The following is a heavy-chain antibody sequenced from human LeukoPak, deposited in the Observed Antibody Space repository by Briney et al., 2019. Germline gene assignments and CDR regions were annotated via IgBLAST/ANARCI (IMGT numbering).Heavy chain of an antibody. D-gene: IGHD3-10*01. CDR1: GFTFDDYT. V-gene: IGHV3-43*01. CDR2: VTWDGDIA. Sequence: GGSLRLSCAASGFTFDDYTMHWVRQAQENGLDWVSFVTWDGDIAYYAYSVKGRFTISRDNNKNSLYLQMNRLTTEETAFYYCVKGGIALLWFGQLNSWGQGTLVTVSS. J-gene: IGHJ4*02. CDR3: VKGGIALLWFGQLNS.